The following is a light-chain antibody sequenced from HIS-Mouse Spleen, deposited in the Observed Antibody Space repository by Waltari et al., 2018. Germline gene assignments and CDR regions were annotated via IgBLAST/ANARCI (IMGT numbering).Light chain of an antibody. Sequence: QSVLTQPPSVSGAPGQRVTISCTGSSSNIGAGYDVHWYQQLPGTAPKLLTYGTSNRPSGVPDRFSGSKSGTSASLAITGLQAEDEADYYCQSYDSSLSGWVFGGGPKLTVL. J-gene: IGLJ3*02. CDR2: GTS. V-gene: IGLV1-40*01. CDR3: QSYDSSLSGWV. CDR1: SSNIGAGYD.